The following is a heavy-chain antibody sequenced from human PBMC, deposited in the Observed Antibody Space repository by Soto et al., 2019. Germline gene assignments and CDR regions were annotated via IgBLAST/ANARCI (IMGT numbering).Heavy chain of an antibody. CDR2: INAGNGNT. D-gene: IGHD6-25*01. V-gene: IGHV1-3*01. J-gene: IGHJ5*02. CDR1: GYTFTSYA. Sequence: QVQLVQSGAEVKKPGASVKVSCKASGYTFTSYAMHWVRQAPGQRLEWMGWINAGNGNTKYSQKFQGRVTITGHTSASTAYMERSSLRAEDTAVYYCASQSLFPRTYSSGGWFDPWGQGTLVTVSS. CDR3: ASQSLFPRTYSSGGWFDP.